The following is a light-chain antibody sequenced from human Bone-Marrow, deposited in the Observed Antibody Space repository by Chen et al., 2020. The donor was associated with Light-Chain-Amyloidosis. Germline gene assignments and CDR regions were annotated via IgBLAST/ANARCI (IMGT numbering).Light chain of an antibody. CDR2: ADS. CDR1: NIGSTS. V-gene: IGLV3-21*02. Sequence: SYVLTQPSSVSVAPGQTATIACGGNNIGSTSVHWYQQTPGQVPLLVVYADSDRPSGIPERLSGSNSGNTATLTISRVEAGDEADYYCQVWDRSSDRPVFGGGTKLTVL. J-gene: IGLJ3*02. CDR3: QVWDRSSDRPV.